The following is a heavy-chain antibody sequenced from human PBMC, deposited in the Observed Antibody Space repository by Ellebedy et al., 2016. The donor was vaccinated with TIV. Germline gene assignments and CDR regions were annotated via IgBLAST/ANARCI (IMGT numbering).Heavy chain of an antibody. Sequence: GGSLRLXXASSGFSFSTYSMTWVRQPPAKGLEWVASITGSGGYIYYADSAKGRFTISRDNAEKSLYLQMNSLRVEDTAIYFCARDSPRPYDFLTGYSGKFHYYGMDVWGQGTTVTVSS. CDR1: GFSFSTYS. J-gene: IGHJ6*02. V-gene: IGHV3-21*01. D-gene: IGHD3-9*01. CDR2: ITGSGGYI. CDR3: ARDSPRPYDFLTGYSGKFHYYGMDV.